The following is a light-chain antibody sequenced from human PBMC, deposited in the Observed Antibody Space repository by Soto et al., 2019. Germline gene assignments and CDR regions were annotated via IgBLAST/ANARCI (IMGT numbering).Light chain of an antibody. V-gene: IGKV3-20*01. CDR3: QQYGSSPQNT. CDR1: QSVRNSY. Sequence: EIVLTQSPGTLSLSPGERATLSCRASQSVRNSYLAWYQQKPGQAPRLLIYGASSRATGIPDRFSGSGSGTDFSLTISRLEPEDFAVYYCQQYGSSPQNTFGQGTKLEFK. J-gene: IGKJ2*01. CDR2: GAS.